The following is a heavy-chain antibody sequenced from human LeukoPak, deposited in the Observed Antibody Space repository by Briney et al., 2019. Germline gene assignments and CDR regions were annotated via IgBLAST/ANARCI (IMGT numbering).Heavy chain of an antibody. CDR2: ISWNSGSI. Sequence: HTGGSLRLSCAASGFTFDDYAMHWVRQAPGKGLEWVSGISWNSGSIGYADSVKGRFTISRDNAKNSLYLQMNSLGAEDTALYYCAEDSSGWYGGYFDYWGQGTLVTVSS. CDR3: AEDSSGWYGGYFDY. CDR1: GFTFDDYA. V-gene: IGHV3-9*01. J-gene: IGHJ4*02. D-gene: IGHD6-19*01.